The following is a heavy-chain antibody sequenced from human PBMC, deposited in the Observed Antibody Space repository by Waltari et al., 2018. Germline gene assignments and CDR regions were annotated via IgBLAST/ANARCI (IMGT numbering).Heavy chain of an antibody. CDR2: FDPEDGET. Sequence: QVQLVQSGAEVKKPGASVKVSCKVSGYTLADLYMHWVRQAPGKGLEWMGGFDPEDGETIYSQKFQGRVTMTEDTSTDTAYMELSSLRSEDTAVYYCATDPITIFGVVTNDYWGQGTLVTVSS. D-gene: IGHD3-3*01. J-gene: IGHJ4*02. CDR3: ATDPITIFGVVTNDY. CDR1: GYTLADLY. V-gene: IGHV1-24*01.